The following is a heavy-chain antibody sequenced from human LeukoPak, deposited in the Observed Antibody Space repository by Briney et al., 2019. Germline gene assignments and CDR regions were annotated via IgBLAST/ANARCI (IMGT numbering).Heavy chain of an antibody. D-gene: IGHD5-24*01. CDR2: IYSGGST. V-gene: IGHV3-53*01. J-gene: IGHJ5*02. CDR1: GFTVSSNY. Sequence: SGGSLRLSCAASGFTVSSNYMSWVRQAPGKGLEWVSVIYSGGSTYYADSVKGRFTISRDNSKNTLYLQMNSLRAEDTAVYYCASVRRDGYAGWFDPWGQGTLVTVSS. CDR3: ASVRRDGYAGWFDP.